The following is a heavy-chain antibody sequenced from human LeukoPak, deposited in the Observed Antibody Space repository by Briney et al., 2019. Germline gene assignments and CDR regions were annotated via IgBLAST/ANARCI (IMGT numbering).Heavy chain of an antibody. CDR1: GGSISSYY. J-gene: IGHJ4*02. V-gene: IGHV4-59*08. D-gene: IGHD3-10*01. CDR3: ATVPVVRGVIDC. Sequence: SETLSLTCTVSGGSISSYYWSWIRQPPGKGLEWIGYFYYSGSTNYNPSLKSRVAISVDTSKNQFSLKLSSVTAADTALYYCATVPVVRGVIDCWGQGTLVTVSS. CDR2: FYYSGST.